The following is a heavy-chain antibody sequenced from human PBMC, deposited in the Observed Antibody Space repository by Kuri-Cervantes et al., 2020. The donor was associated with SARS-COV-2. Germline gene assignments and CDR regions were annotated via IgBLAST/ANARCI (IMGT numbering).Heavy chain of an antibody. Sequence: GSLRLSCTVSGGSISSGGYYWSWIRQHPGKGLEWIGEINHSGSTNYNPSLKSRVTISVDTSKNQSSLKLSSVTAADTAVYYCARGGWVVVDADPEYFQHWGQGTLVTVSS. CDR3: ARGGWVVVDADPEYFQH. CDR1: GGSISSGGYY. D-gene: IGHD2-2*01. V-gene: IGHV4-39*07. J-gene: IGHJ1*01. CDR2: INHSGST.